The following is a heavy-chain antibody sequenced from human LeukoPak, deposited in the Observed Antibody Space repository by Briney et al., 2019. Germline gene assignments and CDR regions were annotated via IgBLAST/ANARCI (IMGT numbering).Heavy chain of an antibody. D-gene: IGHD6-19*01. CDR2: THYSGST. V-gene: IGHV4-59*01. CDR1: GGSISSYY. CDR3: ARVLALGSGWPVYDAFDI. J-gene: IGHJ3*02. Sequence: SETLSLTCTVSGGSISSYYWSWIRQTPGKGLEWIGYTHYSGSTNYNPSLKSRVTISVDTSKNQFSLKLSSVTAADTAVYYCARVLALGSGWPVYDAFDIWGQGTMVTVSS.